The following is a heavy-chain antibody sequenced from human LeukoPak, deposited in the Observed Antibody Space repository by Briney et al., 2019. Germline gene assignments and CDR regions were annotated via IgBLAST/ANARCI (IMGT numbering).Heavy chain of an antibody. D-gene: IGHD2-2*02. J-gene: IGHJ4*02. CDR2: ISYDGSNK. CDR3: ARDSLRYCSSTSCYTQIDY. Sequence: PGRSLRLSCAASGFTFSSYGMHWVRQAPGKGLEWVAVISYDGSNKYYADSVKGRFTISRDNSKNTLYLQMNSQRAEDTAVYYCARDSLRYCSSTSCYTQIDYWGQGTLVTVSS. CDR1: GFTFSSYG. V-gene: IGHV3-30*03.